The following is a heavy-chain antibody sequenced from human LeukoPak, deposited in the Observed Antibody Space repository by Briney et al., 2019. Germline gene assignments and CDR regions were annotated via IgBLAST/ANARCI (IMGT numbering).Heavy chain of an antibody. CDR3: ASVYYDFWSGYSGAFDI. V-gene: IGHV4-59*01. CDR2: IYYSGST. J-gene: IGHJ3*02. CDR1: GGSISSYY. Sequence: SETLSLTCTVSGGSISSYYWSWIRQPPGKGLEWIGYIYYSGSTNYDPSLKSRVTISVDTSKNQFSLKLSSVTAADTAVYYCASVYYDFWSGYSGAFDIWGQGTMVTVSS. D-gene: IGHD3-3*01.